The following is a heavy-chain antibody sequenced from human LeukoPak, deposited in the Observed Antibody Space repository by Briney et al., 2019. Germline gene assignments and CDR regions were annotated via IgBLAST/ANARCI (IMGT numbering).Heavy chain of an antibody. V-gene: IGHV3-11*01. CDR1: GFIFSDYY. D-gene: IGHD5-24*01. J-gene: IGHJ4*02. Sequence: KPGGSLRLSCAASGFIFSDYYMSWIRQAPGKGLEWVSYISSSGSSIYYADSVKGRFTISRDNAKDSLYLQMNSLRAEDTAVYYCAKEEMATIGSRIYFGYWGQGTLVTVSS. CDR2: ISSSGSSI. CDR3: AKEEMATIGSRIYFGY.